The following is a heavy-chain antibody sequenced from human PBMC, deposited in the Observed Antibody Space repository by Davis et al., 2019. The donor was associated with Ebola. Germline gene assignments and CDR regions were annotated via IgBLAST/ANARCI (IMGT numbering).Heavy chain of an antibody. CDR1: GGPVISHKW. Sequence: PSETLSLTCVVSGGPVISHKWWSWVSQPPGKGPEWIGEIHHSGLTNYNPTLKSRVTISLDESKNQFSLKLTSVIVADAAMYYCARLQGSCSGAVCHSDNAYYGMDVWGQGTTVIVSS. CDR3: ARLQGSCSGAVCHSDNAYYGMDV. CDR2: IHHSGLT. D-gene: IGHD2-15*01. J-gene: IGHJ6*02. V-gene: IGHV4-4*02.